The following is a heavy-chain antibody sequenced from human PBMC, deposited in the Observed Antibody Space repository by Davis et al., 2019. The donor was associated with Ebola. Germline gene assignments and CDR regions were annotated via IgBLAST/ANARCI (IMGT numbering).Heavy chain of an antibody. CDR2: IYHSGST. D-gene: IGHD3-3*01. J-gene: IGHJ6*02. CDR3: ARGNNYDFWSGRKYGMDV. CDR1: GGSISSSNW. V-gene: IGHV4-4*02. Sequence: SETLSLTCAVSGGSISSSNWWSWVRQPPGKGLEWIGEIYHSGSTNYNPSLKSRVTISVDTSKNQFSLKLSSVTAADTAVYYCARGNNYDFWSGRKYGMDVWGQGTTVTVSS.